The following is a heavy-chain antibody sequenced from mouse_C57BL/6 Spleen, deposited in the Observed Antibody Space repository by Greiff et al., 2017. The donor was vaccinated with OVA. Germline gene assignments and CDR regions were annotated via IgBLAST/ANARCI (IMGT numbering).Heavy chain of an antibody. CDR2: IYPGDGDT. CDR3: AREDYYASSSPY. V-gene: IGHV1-80*01. CDR1: GYAFSSYW. D-gene: IGHD1-1*01. Sequence: VQLQQSGAELVKPGASVKISCKASGYAFSSYWMNWVKQRPGKGLEWIGQIYPGDGDTNYNGKFKGKATLTADKSSSTAYMQLSSLTSEDSAVYFCAREDYYASSSPYWGQGTPVTVSA. J-gene: IGHJ3*01.